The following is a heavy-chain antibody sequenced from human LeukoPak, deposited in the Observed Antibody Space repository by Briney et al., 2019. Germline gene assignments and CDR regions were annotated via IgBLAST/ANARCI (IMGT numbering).Heavy chain of an antibody. CDR1: GGSISSSSYY. CDR2: IYYSGST. Sequence: SETLSLTCTVSGGSISSSSYYWGWIRQPPGKGLEWIGSIYYSGSTYYNPSLKSRVTISVDTSKNQFSLKLSSVTAADTAVYYCARDPYGDFDYWGQGTLVTVSS. D-gene: IGHD4-17*01. V-gene: IGHV4-39*07. CDR3: ARDPYGDFDY. J-gene: IGHJ4*02.